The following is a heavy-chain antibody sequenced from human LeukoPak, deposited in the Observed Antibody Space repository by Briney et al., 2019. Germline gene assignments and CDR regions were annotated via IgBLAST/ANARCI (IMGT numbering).Heavy chain of an antibody. Sequence: SETLSLTCTVSGGSISSGSYYWSWIRQPAGKGLEWIGRIYTSGSTNYNPSLKSRVTISVDTSKNQFSLKLSSVTAADTAVYYCARLRGYTDGNPGXWGQGSLVTXSS. CDR1: GGSISSGSYY. J-gene: IGHJ4*02. V-gene: IGHV4-61*02. D-gene: IGHD5-12*01. CDR3: ARLRGYTDGNPGX. CDR2: IYTSGST.